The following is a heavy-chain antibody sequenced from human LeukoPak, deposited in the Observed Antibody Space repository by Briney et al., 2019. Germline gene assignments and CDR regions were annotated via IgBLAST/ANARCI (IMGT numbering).Heavy chain of an antibody. CDR1: GYTFTSYY. V-gene: IGHV1-46*01. J-gene: IGHJ4*02. CDR3: TSPHFYDSSGYYADY. Sequence: ASVKVSCKASGYTFTSYYMHWVRQAPGQGLEWMGIINPSGGSTSYAQKFQGRVTMTRDMSTSTVYMELSSLRSEDTAVYYCTSPHFYDSSGYYADYWGQGTLVTVSS. CDR2: INPSGGST. D-gene: IGHD3-22*01.